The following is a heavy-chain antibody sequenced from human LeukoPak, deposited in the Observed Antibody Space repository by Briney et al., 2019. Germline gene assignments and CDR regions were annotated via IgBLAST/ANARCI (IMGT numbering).Heavy chain of an antibody. V-gene: IGHV4-34*01. J-gene: IGHJ6*02. CDR2: INHSGST. Sequence: SETLSLTCAVHGGSFSGYYWSWIRQPPGKGLQWIGEINHSGSTNYNPSLKSRVTISVDTSKNQFSLKLSSVTAADAAVYYCATLVVPAATVYYGMDVWGQGTTVTVSS. CDR3: ATLVVPAATVYYGMDV. D-gene: IGHD2-2*01. CDR1: GGSFSGYY.